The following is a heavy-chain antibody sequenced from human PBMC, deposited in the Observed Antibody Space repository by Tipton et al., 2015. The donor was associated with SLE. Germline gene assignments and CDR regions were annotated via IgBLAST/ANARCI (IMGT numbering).Heavy chain of an antibody. J-gene: IGHJ6*02. CDR3: AKDGGAELMGVTSYGMDV. CDR1: GFTFSSYG. Sequence: QVQLVQSGGGLVQPGRSLRLSCTASGFTFSSYGMHWVRQAPGKGLEWVAFIRYDGSNKYYADSVKGRFTISRDNSKNTLYLQMNSLRAEDTAVYYCAKDGGAELMGVTSYGMDVWGQGTTVTVSS. V-gene: IGHV3-30*02. D-gene: IGHD3-16*01. CDR2: IRYDGSNK.